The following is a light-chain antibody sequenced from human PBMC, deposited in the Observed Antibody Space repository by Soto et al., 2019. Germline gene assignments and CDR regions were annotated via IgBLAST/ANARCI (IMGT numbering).Light chain of an antibody. CDR2: WAS. CDR1: QSVLYSSNNKNY. V-gene: IGKV4-1*01. CDR3: QQYYSTPYT. J-gene: IGKJ2*01. Sequence: DIVMTQSPASLAVSLGERATINCKSSQSVLYSSNNKNYLAWYQQKPGQPPKLLIYWASTRESGVPDRFSGSGSGTDFTLTISSLHAEDVAVYYCQQYYSTPYTFGQGTKLEIK.